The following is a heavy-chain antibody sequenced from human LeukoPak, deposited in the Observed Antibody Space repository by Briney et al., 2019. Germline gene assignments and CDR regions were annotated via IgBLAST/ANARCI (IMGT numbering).Heavy chain of an antibody. CDR2: INWNGDST. V-gene: IGHV3-20*04. CDR1: GFTFDDYG. Sequence: RPGGSLRVSCAASGFTFDDYGMSWVRQAPGKGLEWVSGINWNGDSTGYVESVKGRFTISRDNAKNSLYLQMNCLRAEDTAFYYCARNTGTTWYGYYFDSWGQGTLVTVSS. D-gene: IGHD6-13*01. CDR3: ARNTGTTWYGYYFDS. J-gene: IGHJ4*02.